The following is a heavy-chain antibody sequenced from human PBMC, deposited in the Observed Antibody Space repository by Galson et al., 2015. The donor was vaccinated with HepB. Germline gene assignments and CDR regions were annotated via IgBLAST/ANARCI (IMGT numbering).Heavy chain of an antibody. V-gene: IGHV3-7*03. Sequence: SLRLSCAASGFTVSSNYMNWVRQAPGKGLEWVANIKDDGSEKYYVGSVKGRFTISRDNAKNSLYLQMNSLRAEDTALYYCARDPPHSGVMNDDSWGQGTLVTVSS. D-gene: IGHD2-21*01. CDR1: GFTVSSNY. CDR2: IKDDGSEK. CDR3: ARDPPHSGVMNDDS. J-gene: IGHJ4*02.